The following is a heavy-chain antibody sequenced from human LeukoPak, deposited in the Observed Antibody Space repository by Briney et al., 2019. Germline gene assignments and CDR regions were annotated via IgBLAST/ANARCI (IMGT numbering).Heavy chain of an antibody. D-gene: IGHD3-9*01. CDR3: AKAVGFDWYWHY. J-gene: IGHJ4*02. Sequence: GGSLRLSCAASGFTVSSNYMSWVRQAPGKGLEWVSAISSSVSLTYYADAVKGRFTVSRDNSKNTLYLQMNSLRAEDTAVYYCAKAVGFDWYWHYWGQGTLVTVSS. CDR2: ISSSVSLT. CDR1: GFTVSSNY. V-gene: IGHV3-23*01.